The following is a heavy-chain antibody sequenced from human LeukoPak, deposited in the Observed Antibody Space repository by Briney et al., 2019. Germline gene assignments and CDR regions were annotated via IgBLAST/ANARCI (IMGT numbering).Heavy chain of an antibody. CDR2: IYYSGST. J-gene: IGHJ6*02. Sequence: PSETLCLTCSVSGGSISSSSHYWDWIRQPPGKGLEWIGSIYYSGSTYYNPSLKSRVTISVDTSKNQFSLKLSSVTAADTAVYYCARGNGDLQTYYYYGMDVWGQGTTVTVSS. D-gene: IGHD4-17*01. V-gene: IGHV4-39*07. CDR1: GGSISSSSHY. CDR3: ARGNGDLQTYYYYGMDV.